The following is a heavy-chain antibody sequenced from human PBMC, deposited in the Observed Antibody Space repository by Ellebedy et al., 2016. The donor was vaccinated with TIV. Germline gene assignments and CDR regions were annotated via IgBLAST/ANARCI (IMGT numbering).Heavy chain of an antibody. CDR3: ARELWYGELYGLDL. CDR2: ISSSSTYI. Sequence: GESLKISCAASGFTFSSYSMNWVRQAPGKGLEWVSSISSSSTYIYYADSVKGRFTISRDNAKNSLYLQMNSLRAEDTAVYYCARELWYGELYGLDLWGQGTTVSVSS. J-gene: IGHJ6*02. CDR1: GFTFSSYS. D-gene: IGHD3-10*01. V-gene: IGHV3-21*01.